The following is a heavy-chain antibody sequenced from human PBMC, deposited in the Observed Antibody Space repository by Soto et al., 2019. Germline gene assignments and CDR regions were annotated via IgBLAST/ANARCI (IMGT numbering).Heavy chain of an antibody. D-gene: IGHD1-26*01. Sequence: SETLSLTCTVSGGSVSSSHWSWIRQSPGKGLEWIGYVFYTGNTKYNPALKRRVTISVDTSKKQFSLKLSSVSAADTGLYYCARSYSGTFYGYDIWGQGILVTVSS. CDR2: VFYTGNT. V-gene: IGHV4-59*02. J-gene: IGHJ4*02. CDR3: ARSYSGTFYGYDI. CDR1: GGSVSSSH.